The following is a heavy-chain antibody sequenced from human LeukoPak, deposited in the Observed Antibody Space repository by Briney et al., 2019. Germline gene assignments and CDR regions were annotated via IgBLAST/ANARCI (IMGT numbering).Heavy chain of an antibody. D-gene: IGHD5-18*01. CDR1: GFRFSDYY. V-gene: IGHV3-11*01. CDR3: ASGIQLRLSSFFDG. J-gene: IGHJ2*01. CDR2: ISSPGSTL. Sequence: PGGSLTLSCAASGFRFSDYYMTWIRQSRGKGPEWVAYISSPGSTLYYVDSVKGRFTISRDNAKNSMYLQMNSLRAEDTAVYYCASGIQLRLSSFFDGWGRRTQVIASS.